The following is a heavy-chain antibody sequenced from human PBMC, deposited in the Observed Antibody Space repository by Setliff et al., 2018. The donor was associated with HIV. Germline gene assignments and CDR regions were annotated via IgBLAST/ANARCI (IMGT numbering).Heavy chain of an antibody. V-gene: IGHV3-30*03. Sequence: GGSLRLSCAASEFTFSSYGMHWVRQAPGKGLEWVATTSDDGSDKYYADSVKGRFTISRDNSRNTLYLHMNSLRPEDTAVYYCASDYYASGSYGHWGQGTQVTVSS. J-gene: IGHJ4*02. CDR1: EFTFSSYG. D-gene: IGHD3-10*01. CDR3: ASDYYASGSYGH. CDR2: TSDDGSDK.